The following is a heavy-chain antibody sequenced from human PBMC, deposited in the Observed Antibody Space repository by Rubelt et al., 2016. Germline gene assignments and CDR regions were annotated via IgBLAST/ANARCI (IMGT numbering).Heavy chain of an antibody. Sequence: GFTFSSYGMHWVRQAPGKGLEWVAVIWYDGSNKYYADSVKGRFTISRDNSKNTLYLQMNSLRAEDTAVYYCARELPWGPIQLWSDTPLLDYYGMDVWGQGTTVTVSS. CDR2: IWYDGSNK. D-gene: IGHD5-18*01. CDR3: ARELPWGPIQLWSDTPLLDYYGMDV. CDR1: GFTFSSYG. J-gene: IGHJ6*02. V-gene: IGHV3-33*01.